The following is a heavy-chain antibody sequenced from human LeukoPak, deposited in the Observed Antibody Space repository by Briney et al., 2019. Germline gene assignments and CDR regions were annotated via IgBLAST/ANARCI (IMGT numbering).Heavy chain of an antibody. Sequence: GGSLRLSCAASGFTVSSNHMTWVRQAPGKGLEWLAVISFDGNKKYYADSVKGRFTISRDNSKNTLYLQTNSLRAEDTAVYYCARGSLQLERRPLDYWGQGTLLTVSS. CDR2: ISFDGNKK. D-gene: IGHD1-1*01. J-gene: IGHJ4*02. V-gene: IGHV3-30-3*01. CDR1: GFTVSSNH. CDR3: ARGSLQLERRPLDY.